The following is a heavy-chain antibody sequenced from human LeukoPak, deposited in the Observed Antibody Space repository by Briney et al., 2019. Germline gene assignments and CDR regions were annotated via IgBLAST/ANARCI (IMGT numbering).Heavy chain of an antibody. J-gene: IGHJ3*02. CDR2: INPNSGGT. Sequence: ASVKVSCKASGYTFTGYYMHWVRQAPGQGLEWMGWINPNSGGTNYAQKFQGRVTMTRDTSISTAYMELSRLRSDDTAVYYCASPPIAAAAQDAFDIWGQGTTVTVSS. CDR3: ASPPIAAAAQDAFDI. V-gene: IGHV1-2*02. CDR1: GYTFTGYY. D-gene: IGHD6-13*01.